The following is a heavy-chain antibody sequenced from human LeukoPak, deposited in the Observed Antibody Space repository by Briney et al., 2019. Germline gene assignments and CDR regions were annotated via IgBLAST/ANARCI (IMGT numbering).Heavy chain of an antibody. Sequence: GGSLRLSYAASGFTVSSNYMSWVRQAPGKGLEWVSVIYSGGSTYYADSVKGRFTISRDNSKNTLYLQMNSLRAEDTAVYYCARAHGRYCSSTSCRTDDAFDIWGQGTMVTVSS. CDR2: IYSGGST. D-gene: IGHD2-2*01. CDR1: GFTVSSNY. V-gene: IGHV3-66*02. CDR3: ARAHGRYCSSTSCRTDDAFDI. J-gene: IGHJ3*02.